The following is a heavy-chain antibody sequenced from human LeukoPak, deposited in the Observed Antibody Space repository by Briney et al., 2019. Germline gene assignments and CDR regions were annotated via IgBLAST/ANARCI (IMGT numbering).Heavy chain of an antibody. CDR1: GFTFSSYW. CDR3: ARDLSSSWYSWPSDY. J-gene: IGHJ4*02. CDR2: INSDGSST. Sequence: PGGSLRLSCAASGFTFSSYWMHWVRQAPGKGLVWVSRINSDGSSTSYADSVKGRFTISRGNAKNTLYLQMNSLRAEDTAVYYCARDLSSSWYSWPSDYWGQGTLVTVSS. V-gene: IGHV3-74*01. D-gene: IGHD6-13*01.